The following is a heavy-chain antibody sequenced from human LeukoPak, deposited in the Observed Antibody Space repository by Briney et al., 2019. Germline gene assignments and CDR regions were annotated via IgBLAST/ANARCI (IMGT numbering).Heavy chain of an antibody. CDR3: ARGPRGYSGYDVHGGYYYYGMDV. J-gene: IGHJ6*02. Sequence: PQASVKVSCKASGYTFTSYGISWVRQAPGQGLEWMGWISAYNGNTNYAQKLQGRVTMTTDTSTSTAYMELRSLRSDDTAVYYCARGPRGYSGYDVHGGYYYYGMDVWGQGTTVTVSS. V-gene: IGHV1-18*01. CDR1: GYTFTSYG. CDR2: ISAYNGNT. D-gene: IGHD5-12*01.